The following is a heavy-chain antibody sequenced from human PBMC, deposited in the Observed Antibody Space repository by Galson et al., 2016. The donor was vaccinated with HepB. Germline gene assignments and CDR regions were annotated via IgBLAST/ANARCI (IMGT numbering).Heavy chain of an antibody. J-gene: IGHJ4*02. V-gene: IGHV4-59*01. CDR2: IYYTGNT. Sequence: ETLSLTCSVSGGSISYYYWSWIRQPPGKGLEWIGYIYYTGNTNYNASLKGRVTISLDMAKNQFSLNLTSGTVADTAVYYCARGGSGWPFDFWGQGALVTFSS. CDR1: GGSISYYY. D-gene: IGHD6-19*01. CDR3: ARGGSGWPFDF.